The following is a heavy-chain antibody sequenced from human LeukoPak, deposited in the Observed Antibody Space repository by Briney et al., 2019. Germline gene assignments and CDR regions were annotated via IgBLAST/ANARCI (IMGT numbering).Heavy chain of an antibody. D-gene: IGHD2/OR15-2a*01. Sequence: SETLSLTCTFSGASISNYYWSWIRQPPGKGLEWIGYIYYSGSTYHNPSLKSRVTISVDTSKNQFSLRLSSVTAAHTAAHYCARARDPGSCNRAFDFCGQGTLVTVSS. V-gene: IGHV4-59*01. CDR2: IYYSGST. CDR3: ARARDPGSCNRAFDF. J-gene: IGHJ4*02. CDR1: GASISNYY.